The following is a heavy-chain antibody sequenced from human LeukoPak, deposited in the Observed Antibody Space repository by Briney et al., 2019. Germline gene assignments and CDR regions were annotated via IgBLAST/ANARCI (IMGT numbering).Heavy chain of an antibody. Sequence: PSETLSLTCTVSGDSISSGSHYWSWIRQPAGKALEWIGRIYTNGNTNYNPSLQSRLTISVDTSKNQFSLRLSSVTAADTAVYYCARNAYSGYDYYFDSWGQGTLVTVSS. CDR2: IYTNGNT. J-gene: IGHJ4*02. CDR1: GDSISSGSHY. V-gene: IGHV4-61*02. D-gene: IGHD5-12*01. CDR3: ARNAYSGYDYYFDS.